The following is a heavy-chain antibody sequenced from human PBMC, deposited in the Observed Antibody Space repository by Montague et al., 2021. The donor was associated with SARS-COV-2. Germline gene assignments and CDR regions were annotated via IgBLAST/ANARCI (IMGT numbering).Heavy chain of an antibody. CDR2: IYTSGST. D-gene: IGHD3-10*01. CDR1: GGSIRSGSYY. CDR3: ARVGVGTMVRGVIPAYSYYVMAV. V-gene: IGHV4-61*02. Sequence: TLSLTCTVSGGSIRSGSYYWSWIRQPAGKGLEWIGRIYTSGSTNYNPSLKSRVTISVDTSKNQFSLKLSSVTAADTAVYYCARVGVGTMVRGVIPAYSYYVMAVWAQGPT. J-gene: IGHJ6*02.